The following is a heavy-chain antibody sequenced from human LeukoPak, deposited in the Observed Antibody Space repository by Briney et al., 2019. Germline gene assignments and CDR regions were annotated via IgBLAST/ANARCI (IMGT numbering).Heavy chain of an antibody. D-gene: IGHD4-17*01. V-gene: IGHV3-74*01. J-gene: IGHJ4*02. CDR1: GFTFSSYW. Sequence: GGSLRLSCAASGFTFSSYWMHWVRQAPGKGLVWVSRINSDGSSTSYADSVKGRFTIFRDNAKNTLYLQMNSLRAEDTAVYYCARASSRDYGDSFDYWGQGTLVTVSS. CDR3: ARASSRDYGDSFDY. CDR2: INSDGSST.